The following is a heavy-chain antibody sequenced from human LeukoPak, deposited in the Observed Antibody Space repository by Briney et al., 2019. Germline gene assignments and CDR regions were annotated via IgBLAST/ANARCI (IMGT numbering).Heavy chain of an antibody. CDR2: INHSGST. V-gene: IGHV4-34*01. Sequence: SETLSLTCAVYGGSFSGYYWSWIRQPPGKGLEWIEEINHSGSTNYNPSLKSRVTISVDTSKNQFSLKLSSVIAADTAVYYCATEEYYYDSSGYSYWGQGTLVTVSP. CDR1: GGSFSGYY. D-gene: IGHD3-22*01. CDR3: ATEEYYYDSSGYSY. J-gene: IGHJ4*02.